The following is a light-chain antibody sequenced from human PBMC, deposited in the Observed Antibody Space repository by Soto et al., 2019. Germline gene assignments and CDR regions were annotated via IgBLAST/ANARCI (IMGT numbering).Light chain of an antibody. Sequence: SVLTQPPSVSGAPGQRDTISCTGSSSNIGAGYDVHWYQQLPGTAPKLLIYGNSNRPSGVPDRFSGSKSGTSASLAITGLQAEDEADYYCQSYDSSLSGSVFGGGTKLTVL. CDR3: QSYDSSLSGSV. CDR2: GNS. CDR1: SSNIGAGYD. V-gene: IGLV1-40*01. J-gene: IGLJ2*01.